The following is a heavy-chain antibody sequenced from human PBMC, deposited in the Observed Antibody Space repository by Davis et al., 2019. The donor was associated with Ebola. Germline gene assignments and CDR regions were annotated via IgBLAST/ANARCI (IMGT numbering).Heavy chain of an antibody. J-gene: IGHJ4*02. Sequence: GESLKISCAASGFSVSTYGMHWVRQAPGKGLEWVAVIWYDGSNKYYADSVKGRFTISRDNSKNTLYLQMNSLRAEDTAVYYCARDRYSSSGFDYWGQGTLVTVSS. CDR3: ARDRYSSSGFDY. D-gene: IGHD6-6*01. V-gene: IGHV3-33*01. CDR2: IWYDGSNK. CDR1: GFSVSTYG.